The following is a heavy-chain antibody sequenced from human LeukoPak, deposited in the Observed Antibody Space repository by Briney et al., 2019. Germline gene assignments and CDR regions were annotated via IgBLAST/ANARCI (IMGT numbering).Heavy chain of an antibody. Sequence: GGSLRLSCAASGFTFSNYVMSWVRQAPGKGLEWVSSISGSGGSRYYAESVKGRFTISRDNSKNTLYLQMNSLRAEDTAVYYCAKDGPLVDTAMVPNFDYWGQGTLVTVSS. CDR1: GFTFSNYV. CDR3: AKDGPLVDTAMVPNFDY. J-gene: IGHJ4*02. V-gene: IGHV3-23*01. CDR2: ISGSGGSR. D-gene: IGHD5-18*01.